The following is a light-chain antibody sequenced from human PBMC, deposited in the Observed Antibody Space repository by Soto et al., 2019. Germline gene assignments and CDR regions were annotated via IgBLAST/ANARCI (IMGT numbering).Light chain of an antibody. CDR1: QSVSSSY. CDR2: GAS. Sequence: EIVLTQSPCTLSLSAGERATLSCRASQSVSSSYLAWYQQKPGQAPRVLIYGASSRDTGIPDRFSGSGSGTDFTLTISRLQPEDFAAYYCQQYGSSPLTFGEGTKVDIK. CDR3: QQYGSSPLT. V-gene: IGKV3-20*01. J-gene: IGKJ4*02.